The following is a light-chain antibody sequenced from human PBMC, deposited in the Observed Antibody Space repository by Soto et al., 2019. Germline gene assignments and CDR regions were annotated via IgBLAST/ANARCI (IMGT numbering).Light chain of an antibody. CDR2: KAS. CDR1: QSVSDW. Sequence: DFQMTQFPSTLSASVGDRVTITCRASQSVSDWLAWYQQQAGKAPKLLIFKASSLQSGVPSRFSGSGSGTEFTLTISSLQPDDSGTYYCNQYQGACTFGQGTKVEIK. CDR3: NQYQGACT. J-gene: IGKJ1*01. V-gene: IGKV1-5*03.